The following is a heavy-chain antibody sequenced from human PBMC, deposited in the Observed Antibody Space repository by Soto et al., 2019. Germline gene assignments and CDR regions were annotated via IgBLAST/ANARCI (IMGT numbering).Heavy chain of an antibody. V-gene: IGHV1-69*01. Sequence: QVQLVQSGAEVKKPGSSVKVSCKASGGTFSSYAISWVRQAPGQGLEWMGGIIPIFGTANYAQKFQGRVTITADESTSTAYMELSSLRSEDTAVYYCARGGKSSTATYYYYYGMDVWGQGTTVTVSS. J-gene: IGHJ6*02. D-gene: IGHD6-13*01. CDR2: IIPIFGTA. CDR1: GGTFSSYA. CDR3: ARGGKSSTATYYYYYGMDV.